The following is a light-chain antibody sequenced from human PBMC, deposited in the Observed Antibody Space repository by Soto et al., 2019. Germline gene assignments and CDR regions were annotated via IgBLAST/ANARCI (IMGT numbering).Light chain of an antibody. CDR3: GSFTTNRIWV. Sequence: QSALTQPASVSASPGQSITISCTGTSSDVGGSNFVSWYQQHPGKPPKLIIYDVATRPSGVSNRFSGSKSGSTASLIISRLHIEDEADYICGSFTTNRIWVFGGGTKLTVL. CDR2: DVA. V-gene: IGLV2-14*03. CDR1: SSDVGGSNF. J-gene: IGLJ3*02.